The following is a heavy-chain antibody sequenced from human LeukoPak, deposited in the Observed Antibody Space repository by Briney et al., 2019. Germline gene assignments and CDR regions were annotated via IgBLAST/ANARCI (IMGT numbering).Heavy chain of an antibody. CDR3: ARRATVLRFLDWLPGHWFDP. D-gene: IGHD3-3*01. J-gene: IGHJ5*02. CDR2: IYPGDSDT. Sequence: GESLKISCKGSGYSFTSYWIGWVRQMPGKGLEWMGIIYPGDSDTRYSPSFQGQVTISADKSISTAYLQWSSLKASDTAMYYCARRATVLRFLDWLPGHWFDPWGQGTLVTVSS. V-gene: IGHV5-51*01. CDR1: GYSFTSYW.